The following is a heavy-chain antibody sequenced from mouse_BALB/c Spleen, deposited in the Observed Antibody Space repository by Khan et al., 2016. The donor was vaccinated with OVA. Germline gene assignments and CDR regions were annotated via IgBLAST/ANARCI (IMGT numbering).Heavy chain of an antibody. J-gene: IGHJ4*01. CDR1: GYTFTSNT. V-gene: IGHV1-4*01. D-gene: IGHD1-1*01. Sequence: QVQLQQSGAELARPGASVKMSCKASGYTFTSNTMHWVKQRPGQGLEWIGYINPGSGYTNYNQNFKDKATLTADKSSSTAYMQMSSLTSEDSAVYDCARSTTVYTMDYWGQGTSVTVSA. CDR3: ARSTTVYTMDY. CDR2: INPGSGYT.